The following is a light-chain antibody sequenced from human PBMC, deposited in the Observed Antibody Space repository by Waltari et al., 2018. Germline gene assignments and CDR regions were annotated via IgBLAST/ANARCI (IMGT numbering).Light chain of an antibody. CDR2: GAS. CDR1: QGISSY. V-gene: IGKV1-9*01. CDR3: QQLNSFPLT. Sequence: IQLTQSPSSLSASVGDRVTITCRASQGISSYLAWCQQKPGKAPKLLIYGASTLQSGVPSRFRGSGSGTDFTLTISSLQPEDFATYYCQQLNSFPLTFGGGTKVEIK. J-gene: IGKJ4*01.